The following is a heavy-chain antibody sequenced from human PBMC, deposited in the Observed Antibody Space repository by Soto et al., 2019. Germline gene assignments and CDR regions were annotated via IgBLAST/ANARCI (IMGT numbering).Heavy chain of an antibody. V-gene: IGHV3-30-3*01. CDR2: ISYDGSNK. Sequence: QVQLVESGGGVVQPGRSLRLYCAASGFTFSSYAMHWVLRAPGKGLEWGAVISYDGSNKYYADSVKGRFTISRDNSKNTLYLQMNSLRAEDTAVYYCARGNYGMDVWGQGSTVTVSS. CDR3: ARGNYGMDV. J-gene: IGHJ6*02. CDR1: GFTFSSYA.